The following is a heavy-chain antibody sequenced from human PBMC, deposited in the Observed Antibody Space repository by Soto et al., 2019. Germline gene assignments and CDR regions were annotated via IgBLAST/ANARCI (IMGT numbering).Heavy chain of an antibody. CDR3: ARYSSSWYYYYYGMDV. V-gene: IGHV3-30-3*01. CDR1: GFTFSSYA. J-gene: IGHJ6*02. Sequence: GGSLRLSCAASGFTFSSYAMHWVRQAPGKGLEWVAVISYDGSNKYYADSVKGRFTISRDNSKNTLYLQMSSLRAEDTAVYYCARYSSSWYYYYYGMDVWGQGTTVTVSS. D-gene: IGHD6-13*01. CDR2: ISYDGSNK.